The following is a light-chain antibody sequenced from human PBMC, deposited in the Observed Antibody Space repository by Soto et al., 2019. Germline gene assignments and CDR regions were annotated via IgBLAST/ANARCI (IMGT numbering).Light chain of an antibody. J-gene: IGKJ4*01. CDR3: QQSNIFPLT. CDR1: QGISSW. V-gene: IGKV1-12*01. Sequence: DIEMTQTPSFVSASLGDRVTITCRASQGISSWLAWYQQKPGKAPRLLIFAASSLQSGVPFRFSGSGSGTDFTLTISSLQPEDFAIYYCQQSNIFPLTFGGGTKVDIK. CDR2: AAS.